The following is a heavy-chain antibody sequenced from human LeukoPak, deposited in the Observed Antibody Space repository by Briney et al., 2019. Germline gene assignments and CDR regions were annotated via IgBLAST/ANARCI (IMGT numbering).Heavy chain of an antibody. CDR3: ARDTDYHDSTGSAD. V-gene: IGHV3-21*01. Sequence: GGSLRLSCAASGFTFSSYSMNWVRQAPGKGLEWVSSISSSSNYIYYVDSVKGRFTISRDNAKNSLYLQMNSLRAEDMAVYYCARDTDYHDSTGSADWGQGTLVTVSS. D-gene: IGHD3-22*01. CDR1: GFTFSSYS. CDR2: ISSSSNYI. J-gene: IGHJ4*02.